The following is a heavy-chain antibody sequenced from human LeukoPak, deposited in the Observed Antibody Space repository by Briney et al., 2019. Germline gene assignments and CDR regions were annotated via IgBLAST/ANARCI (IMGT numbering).Heavy chain of an antibody. CDR2: ISGSGSTI. V-gene: IGHV3-48*03. CDR1: GFTFSIYE. J-gene: IGHJ5*02. CDR3: ARGRWFDP. Sequence: PGGSLRLSCAASGFTFSIYEMNWVRQAPGKGLEWVSSISGSGSTIHFADSVKGRFTISRDNAKNSLYLQMNSLRGEDTAVYYCARGRWFDPWGQGTLVTVSS.